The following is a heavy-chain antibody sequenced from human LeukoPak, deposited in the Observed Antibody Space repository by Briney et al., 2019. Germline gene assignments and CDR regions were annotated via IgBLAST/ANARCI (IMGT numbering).Heavy chain of an antibody. CDR1: GYTFSSYD. D-gene: IGHD1-26*01. CDR3: ARSPVGARRRNDY. V-gene: IGHV1-8*01. J-gene: IGHJ4*02. Sequence: ASVKVSCKTSGYTFSSYDINWVRQAPGQRLEWMGWVNPNSGNTGYAQKFRDRVTMTRSTSISTAYMELSSLRSEDTAVYYCARSPVGARRRNDYWGQGTLVTVSS. CDR2: VNPNSGNT.